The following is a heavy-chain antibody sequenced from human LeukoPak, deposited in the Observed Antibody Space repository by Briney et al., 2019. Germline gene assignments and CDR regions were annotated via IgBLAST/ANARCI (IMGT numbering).Heavy chain of an antibody. D-gene: IGHD6-13*01. CDR1: GYTFTSYG. Sequence: ASVKVSCKASGYTFTSYGISWVRQAPGQGLEWMGWISAYNGNTNYAQKLQGRVTMTTDTSTSTAHMELRSLRSDDTAVYYCARDDNRWAAAVDYWGQGTLVTVSS. CDR3: ARDDNRWAAAVDY. V-gene: IGHV1-18*01. J-gene: IGHJ4*02. CDR2: ISAYNGNT.